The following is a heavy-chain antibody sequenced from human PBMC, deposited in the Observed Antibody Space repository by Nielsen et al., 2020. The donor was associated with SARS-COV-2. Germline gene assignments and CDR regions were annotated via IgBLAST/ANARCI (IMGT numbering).Heavy chain of an antibody. CDR2: ISSSSSYT. V-gene: IGHV3-11*05. CDR1: GFTFSDYY. CDR3: ARDGWSGPIGWFDP. J-gene: IGHJ5*02. D-gene: IGHD3-3*01. Sequence: GESLKISCAASGFTFSDYYMSWIRQAPGKGLEWVSYISSSSSYTNYADSVKGRFTISRDNAKNPLYLQMNSLRAEDTAVYYCARDGWSGPIGWFDPWGQGTLVTVSS.